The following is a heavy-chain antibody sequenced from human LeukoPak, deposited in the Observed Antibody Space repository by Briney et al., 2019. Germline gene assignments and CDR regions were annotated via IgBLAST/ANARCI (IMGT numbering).Heavy chain of an antibody. CDR1: GYTFTSYY. CDR2: INPSGGGA. Sequence: ASVKVSCKASGYTFTSYYIHWVRQAPGQGLEWMGIINPSGGGASYAQKLQGRVTMTRDTSTSTVYMELSSLRSEDTAVYYCAREERERRGAFDYWGQGTLVTVSS. CDR3: AREERERRGAFDY. D-gene: IGHD1-1*01. J-gene: IGHJ4*02. V-gene: IGHV1-46*01.